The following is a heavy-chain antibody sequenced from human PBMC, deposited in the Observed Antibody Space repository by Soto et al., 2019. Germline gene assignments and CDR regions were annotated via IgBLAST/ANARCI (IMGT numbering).Heavy chain of an antibody. V-gene: IGHV1-2*02. Sequence: GASVKVSCKASGYTFTGYYMHWVRQAPGQGLEWMGWINPNSGGTNYAQKFQGRVTMTRDTSISTAYMELSRLRSDDTAVYYCARDPYYYDSSGYPPALWGQGTLVTVSS. D-gene: IGHD3-22*01. J-gene: IGHJ4*02. CDR3: ARDPYYYDSSGYPPAL. CDR2: INPNSGGT. CDR1: GYTFTGYY.